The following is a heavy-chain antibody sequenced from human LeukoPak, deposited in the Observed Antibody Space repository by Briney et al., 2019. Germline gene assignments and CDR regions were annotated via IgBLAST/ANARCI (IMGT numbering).Heavy chain of an antibody. Sequence: GGSLRLSCTASGFTFGDYATSWVRQAPGKGLEWVGFIRIKAYGGTTEYAASVKGRFTISRDDSKSIAYLQMNSLKTEDTAVYYCTRGSCTNGVCYHFDYWGQGTLVTVSS. CDR1: GFTFGDYA. D-gene: IGHD2-8*01. J-gene: IGHJ4*02. V-gene: IGHV3-49*04. CDR2: IRIKAYGGTT. CDR3: TRGSCTNGVCYHFDY.